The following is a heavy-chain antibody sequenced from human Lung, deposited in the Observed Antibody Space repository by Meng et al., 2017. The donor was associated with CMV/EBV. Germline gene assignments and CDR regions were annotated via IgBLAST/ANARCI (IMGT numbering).Heavy chain of an antibody. CDR2: ISSGGRTI. D-gene: IGHD1-1*01. V-gene: IGHV3-48*04. CDR3: ARDATHDLASFDAFDL. J-gene: IGHJ3*01. CDR1: GFTFSRYS. Sequence: GESLKISCAASGFTFSRYSMNWVRQAPGKGLEWLSYISSGGRTIHYADSVKGRFTISRDSAQNSLYLEMNSLRAEDTAVYYCARDATHDLASFDAFDLWGQGTMVTVSS.